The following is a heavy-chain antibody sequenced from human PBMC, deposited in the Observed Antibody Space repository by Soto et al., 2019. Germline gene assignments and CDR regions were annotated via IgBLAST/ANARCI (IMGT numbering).Heavy chain of an antibody. Sequence: GGSLRLSCAASGFTFSNAWMNWVRQAPGKGLEWLGRIKSKTDGGTTDYAAPVKGRFTISRDDSKNTLYLQMNSLKTEDTAVYYCTTGGSGSYWAPYYYYYYGMDVWGQGTTVTVSS. CDR1: GFTFSNAW. CDR2: IKSKTDGGTT. CDR3: TTGGSGSYWAPYYYYYYGMDV. V-gene: IGHV3-15*07. D-gene: IGHD3-10*01. J-gene: IGHJ6*02.